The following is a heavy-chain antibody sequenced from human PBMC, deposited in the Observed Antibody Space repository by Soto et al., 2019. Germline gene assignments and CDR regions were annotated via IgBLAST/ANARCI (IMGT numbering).Heavy chain of an antibody. CDR1: GFTVSSHY. Sequence: EVQLVESGGDLVQPGGSLRLSCAASGFTVSSHYMNWVRQAPGKGLEWVSLIQSGGSTFYADSVKGRLTISSDNSKNTLFLQMNRLRVEDTAMYYCSRDDVYCSGGSCYGLPMDVWGRGTTVTVSS. J-gene: IGHJ6*03. CDR2: IQSGGST. V-gene: IGHV3-66*01. D-gene: IGHD2-15*01. CDR3: SRDDVYCSGGSCYGLPMDV.